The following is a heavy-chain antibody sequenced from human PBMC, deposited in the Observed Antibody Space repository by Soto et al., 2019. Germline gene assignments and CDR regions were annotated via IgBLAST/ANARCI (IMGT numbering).Heavy chain of an antibody. Sequence: QVQLVQSGAEVKKPGASVRVSCKASGYTFTNYGISWVRQAPGQGLEWIGWISAYNGDTIYAQKLQGRVTLTPDTSTSTAYMELRSLRSDDTGMYFCARVPSYLPEDYWGQGTLVTVSS. V-gene: IGHV1-18*01. J-gene: IGHJ4*02. CDR3: ARVPSYLPEDY. CDR1: GYTFTNYG. CDR2: ISAYNGDT.